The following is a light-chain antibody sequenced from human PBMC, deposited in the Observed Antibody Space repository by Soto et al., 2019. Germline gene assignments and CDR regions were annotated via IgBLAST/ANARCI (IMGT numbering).Light chain of an antibody. CDR2: EVS. Sequence: QSALTQPPSASGSPGQSVTISCTGTSSDVGGYDFVSWYQQHPGKAPKLMIHEVSKRPSGVPDRFSGSKSGNTASLTVSGLQAEDEADYYSSSYAGSNNYVFGPG. J-gene: IGLJ1*01. V-gene: IGLV2-8*01. CDR3: SSYAGSNNYV. CDR1: SSDVGGYDF.